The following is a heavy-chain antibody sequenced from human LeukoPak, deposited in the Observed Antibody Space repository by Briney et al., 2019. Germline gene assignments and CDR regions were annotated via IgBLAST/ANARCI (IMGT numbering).Heavy chain of an antibody. V-gene: IGHV1-69*04. Sequence: GASVKVSCEASGGTFSSYAISWVRQAPGQGLEWMGRIIPILGIANYAQKFQGRVTITADKSTSTAYMELSSLRSEDTAVYYCVFEAGHDYVWGSYASYFDYWGQGTLVTVSS. CDR1: GGTFSSYA. D-gene: IGHD3-16*01. CDR2: IIPILGIA. J-gene: IGHJ4*02. CDR3: VFEAGHDYVWGSYASYFDY.